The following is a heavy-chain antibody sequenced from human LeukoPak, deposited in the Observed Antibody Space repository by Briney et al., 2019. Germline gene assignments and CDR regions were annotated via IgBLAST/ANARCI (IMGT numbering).Heavy chain of an antibody. Sequence: GESLKISCKGSGISFTSYWISWVRQMPGKGLEWMGRIDPSDSYTNYSPSFQGHVTISADKSISTAYLQWSSLKASDTAMYYCARVYDILTGYYDWGQGTMVTVSS. V-gene: IGHV5-10-1*01. CDR1: GISFTSYW. CDR3: ARVYDILTGYYD. D-gene: IGHD3-9*01. CDR2: IDPSDSYT. J-gene: IGHJ3*01.